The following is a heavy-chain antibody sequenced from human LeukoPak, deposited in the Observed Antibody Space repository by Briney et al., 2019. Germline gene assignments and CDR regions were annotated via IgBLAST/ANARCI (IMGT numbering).Heavy chain of an antibody. Sequence: PSETLFLTCTVSGGSISSYYWSWIRQPPGKGLEWIGYIYYSGSTNYNPSLQSRVTISIDMSKNQFSLRLSSVTAADTAMYYCVKSGGYGLIDYWGQGTLVTVSS. J-gene: IGHJ4*02. CDR1: GGSISSYY. CDR2: IYYSGST. CDR3: VKSGGYGLIDY. D-gene: IGHD6-19*01. V-gene: IGHV4-59*08.